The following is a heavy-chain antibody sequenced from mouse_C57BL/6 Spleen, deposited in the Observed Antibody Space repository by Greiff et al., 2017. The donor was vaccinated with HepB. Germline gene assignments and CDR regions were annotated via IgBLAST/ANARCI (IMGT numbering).Heavy chain of an antibody. D-gene: IGHD2-3*01. Sequence: QVQLQQSGPELVKPGASVKISCKASGYAFSSSWMNWVKQRPGKGLEWIGRIYPGDGDTNYNGKFKGKATLTADKYSSTAYMQLSSLTSEDSAVYFCARSYDGYLYWYFDVWGTGTTVTVSS. CDR1: GYAFSSSW. CDR3: ARSYDGYLYWYFDV. CDR2: IYPGDGDT. V-gene: IGHV1-82*01. J-gene: IGHJ1*03.